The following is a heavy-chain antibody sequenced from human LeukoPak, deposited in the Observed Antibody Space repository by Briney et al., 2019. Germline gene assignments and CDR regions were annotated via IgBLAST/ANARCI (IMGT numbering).Heavy chain of an antibody. D-gene: IGHD3-22*01. CDR1: GGTFSSYA. V-gene: IGHV1-69*05. J-gene: IGHJ3*02. Sequence: SVKDSCKASGGTFSSYAISWVRQAPGQGLEWMGGIIPIFGTANYAQKFQGRVTITTDESTSTAYMELSSLRSEDTAVYYCAGERITMIVVVPRFGAFDMWGQGTMVTVSS. CDR2: IIPIFGTA. CDR3: AGERITMIVVVPRFGAFDM.